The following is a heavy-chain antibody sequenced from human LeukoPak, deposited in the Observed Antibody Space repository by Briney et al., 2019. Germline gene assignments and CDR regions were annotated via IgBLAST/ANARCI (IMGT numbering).Heavy chain of an antibody. D-gene: IGHD3-10*01. J-gene: IGHJ4*02. CDR1: GFTFSSYG. Sequence: GALRLSCAASGFTFSSYGMHWVRQAPGKGLEWVAVISYDGSNKYYADSVKGRFTISRDNSKNTLYLQMNSLRAEDTAVYYCARDFGGSRDYWGQGTLVTVSS. V-gene: IGHV3-30*03. CDR2: ISYDGSNK. CDR3: ARDFGGSRDY.